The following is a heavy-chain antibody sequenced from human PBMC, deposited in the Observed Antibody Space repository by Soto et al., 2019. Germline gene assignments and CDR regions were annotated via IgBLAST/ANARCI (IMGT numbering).Heavy chain of an antibody. Sequence: LRLSCAASGFTFSSYGMHWVRQAPGKGLEWVAVISYDGSNKYYADSVKGRFTISRDNSKNTLYLQMNSLRAEDTAVYYCAKDRYGIAARLFDYWGQGTLVTVSS. D-gene: IGHD6-6*01. CDR2: ISYDGSNK. J-gene: IGHJ4*02. CDR3: AKDRYGIAARLFDY. CDR1: GFTFSSYG. V-gene: IGHV3-30*18.